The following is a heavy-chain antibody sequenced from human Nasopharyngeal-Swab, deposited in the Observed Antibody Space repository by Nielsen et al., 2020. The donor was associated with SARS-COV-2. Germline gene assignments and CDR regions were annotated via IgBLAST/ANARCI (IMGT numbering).Heavy chain of an antibody. J-gene: IGHJ4*02. D-gene: IGHD3-22*01. Sequence: RQAPGKGLEWIGEINHSGSTNYNPSLKSRVTISVDTSKNQFSLKLSSVTAADTAVYYCARGQGPRHYYDSSGYYYDVLGRGYYFDYWGQGTRVTVSS. CDR2: INHSGST. V-gene: IGHV4-34*01. CDR3: ARGQGPRHYYDSSGYYYDVLGRGYYFDY.